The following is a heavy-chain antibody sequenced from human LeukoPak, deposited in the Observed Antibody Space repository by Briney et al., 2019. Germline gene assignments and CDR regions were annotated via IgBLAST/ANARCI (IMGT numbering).Heavy chain of an antibody. CDR3: ARDDCSSISCYHNWFDP. CDR2: IKQDGSEK. CDR1: GSTFSSYW. V-gene: IGHV3-7*01. D-gene: IGHD2-2*01. J-gene: IGHJ5*02. Sequence: GGSLRLSCAASGSTFSSYWMSWVRQAPGKGLEWVANIKQDGSEKYYVDPVKGRFTISRDNAKNSLYLQMNSLRAEDTAVYYCARDDCSSISCYHNWFDPWGQGTLVTVSS.